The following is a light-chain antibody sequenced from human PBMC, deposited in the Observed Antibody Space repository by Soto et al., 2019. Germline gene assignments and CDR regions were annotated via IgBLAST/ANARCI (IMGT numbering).Light chain of an antibody. CDR2: EVS. Sequence: LTQPHSPSSSQGQSVTLSCPETISDGGGYNYVSWYQQHPGKAPKLMIYEVSKRPSGVPDRFSGSKSGNTASLTVSGLQAEDEADYYCSSYAGSNNFNVFGTGTKVTVL. J-gene: IGLJ1*01. V-gene: IGLV2-8*02. CDR1: ISDGGGYNY. CDR3: SSYAGSNNFNV.